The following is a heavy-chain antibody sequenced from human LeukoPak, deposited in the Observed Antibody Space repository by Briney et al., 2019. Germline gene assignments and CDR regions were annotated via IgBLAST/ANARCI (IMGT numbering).Heavy chain of an antibody. V-gene: IGHV3-23*01. Sequence: GSLRLSCAGFGFTFISFAMTWVRQGPGKGVEGGSVISGSGGSTNYADSVKGRFTLSRDNTKNTLYLQMNSLRAEDTAVFDCERSGPLAYCSGGSCYAYFDSWGQGTLVTVSS. CDR3: ERSGPLAYCSGGSCYAYFDS. CDR2: ISGSGGST. D-gene: IGHD2-15*01. J-gene: IGHJ4*02. CDR1: GFTFISFA.